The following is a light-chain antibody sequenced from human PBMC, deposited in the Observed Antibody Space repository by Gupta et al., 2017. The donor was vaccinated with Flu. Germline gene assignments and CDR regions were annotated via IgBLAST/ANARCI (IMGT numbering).Light chain of an antibody. CDR2: AAS. CDR1: QSISSY. Sequence: SSLSASVGDRVTITCRASQSISSYLNWYQQKPGKAPKLLIYAASSLQSGVPSRFSGSGSGTDFTLTISSLQPEDFATYYCQQSYSTLMWTFGQGTKLEIK. J-gene: IGKJ2*02. V-gene: IGKV1-39*01. CDR3: QQSYSTLMWT.